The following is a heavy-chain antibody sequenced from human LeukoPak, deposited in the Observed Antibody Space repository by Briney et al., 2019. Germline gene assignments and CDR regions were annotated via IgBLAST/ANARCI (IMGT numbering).Heavy chain of an antibody. J-gene: IGHJ4*02. V-gene: IGHV1-2*06. Sequence: ASVKVSCKASGYTFTGYYMHWVRQAPGQGLEWMGRINPNSGGTNYAQKFQGRVTMTRDTSISTAYMELSRLRSDDTAVYCCARDLLAVAGTESNYGAQGPLVPVSS. D-gene: IGHD6-19*01. CDR3: ARDLLAVAGTESNY. CDR1: GYTFTGYY. CDR2: INPNSGGT.